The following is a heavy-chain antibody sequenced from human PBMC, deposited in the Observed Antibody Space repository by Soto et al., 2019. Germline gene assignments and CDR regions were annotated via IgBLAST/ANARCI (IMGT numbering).Heavy chain of an antibody. CDR3: VREKVTMIVGFYYFDY. Sequence: TGGSLRLSCAASGFTFSSYAMHWVRQAPGKGLEWVAVISYDGSNKYYADSVEGRFTISRDNSNNMLYLQMNSLRAEDTAVYYCVREKVTMIVGFYYFDYWGQGTRVTVSS. V-gene: IGHV3-30*14. J-gene: IGHJ4*02. CDR2: ISYDGSNK. CDR1: GFTFSSYA. D-gene: IGHD3-22*01.